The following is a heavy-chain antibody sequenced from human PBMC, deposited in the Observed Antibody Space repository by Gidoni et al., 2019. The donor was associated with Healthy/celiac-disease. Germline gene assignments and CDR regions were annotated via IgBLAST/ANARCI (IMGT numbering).Heavy chain of an antibody. CDR2: IYYSGST. CDR3: ARGRYGDSVDAFDI. V-gene: IGHV4-59*01. CDR1: GGPISSYY. D-gene: IGHD4-17*01. Sequence: QVQLQESGPGLVKPSETLSLTCTASGGPISSYYWSWIRQPPGKGLEWNGYIYYSGSTNYNPSLKSRVTISVDTSKNQFSLKLSSVTAADTAVYYCARGRYGDSVDAFDIWGQGTMVTVSS. J-gene: IGHJ3*02.